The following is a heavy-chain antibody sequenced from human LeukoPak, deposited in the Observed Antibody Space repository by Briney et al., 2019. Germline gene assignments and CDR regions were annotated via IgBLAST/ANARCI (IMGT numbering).Heavy chain of an antibody. CDR1: GYTFTSYY. D-gene: IGHD3-3*01. J-gene: IGHJ6*02. V-gene: IGHV1-46*01. Sequence: ASVKVSCKASGYTFTSYYMHWVRQAPGQGLEWMGIINPSGGSTSYAQKFQGRVTMTRDTSTSTVYMELSSLRSEDTAVYYCAREPDGPKYYDFWSDYYYGMDVWGQGTTVTVSS. CDR2: INPSGGST. CDR3: AREPDGPKYYDFWSDYYYGMDV.